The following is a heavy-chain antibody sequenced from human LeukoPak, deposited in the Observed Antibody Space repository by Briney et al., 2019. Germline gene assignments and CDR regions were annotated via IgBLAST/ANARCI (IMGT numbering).Heavy chain of an antibody. CDR2: IYYSGST. CDR3: ARGRPYSGGYHLDY. V-gene: IGHV4-59*04. J-gene: IGHJ4*02. Sequence: TLSLXXXVSGXSISSXYWSWVRQPPGKGLEWIGNIYYSGSTYYNPSLKSRVTMSVDTSKNQFFLKLNSVTAADTAVYYCARGRPYSGGYHLDYWGQGTLVTVSA. D-gene: IGHD1-26*01. CDR1: GXSISSXY.